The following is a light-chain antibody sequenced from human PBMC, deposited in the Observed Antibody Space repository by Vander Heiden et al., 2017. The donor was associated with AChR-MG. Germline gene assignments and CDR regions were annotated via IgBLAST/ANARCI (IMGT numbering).Light chain of an antibody. CDR2: DAS. V-gene: IGKV3-11*01. CDR1: QSVSSN. CDR3: QQRSNWWT. Sequence: EIVLTQSPATLSLSPGERATLSCRASQSVSSNLAWYQQKPGQAPRLLIFDASSRATGIPARFSGSGPGTDFTLTISSLEPEDFAVYYCQQRSNWWTFGQGTKVEIK. J-gene: IGKJ1*01.